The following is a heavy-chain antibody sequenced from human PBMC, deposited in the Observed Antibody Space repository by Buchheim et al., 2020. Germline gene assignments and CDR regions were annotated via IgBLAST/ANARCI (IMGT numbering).Heavy chain of an antibody. CDR1: QFPFSTYA. Sequence: EAQLLESGGDLVQPGGSLRLSCAASQFPFSTYAMTWVRQAPGKGLEWVSIISDSGGSTYYADSVKGRFTISRDNSKNTLYLQMNSLRAEDTAVYYCAKGVRSGTYSLFYYALDVWSQGTT. J-gene: IGHJ6*02. V-gene: IGHV3-23*01. CDR3: AKGVRSGTYSLFYYALDV. CDR2: ISDSGGST. D-gene: IGHD3-10*01.